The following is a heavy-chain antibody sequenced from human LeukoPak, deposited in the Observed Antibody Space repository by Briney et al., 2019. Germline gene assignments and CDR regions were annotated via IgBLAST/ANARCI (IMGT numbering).Heavy chain of an antibody. CDR3: ASGDRYCSSTSCVYGMDV. J-gene: IGHJ6*02. V-gene: IGHV1-69*13. Sequence: GASVKVSCKASGGTFSSYAISWVRQAPGQGLEWMGGIIPIFGTANYAQKFQGRVTITAHESTSTAYMELSSLRSEDTAVYYCASGDRYCSSTSCVYGMDVWGQGTTVTVSS. CDR2: IIPIFGTA. D-gene: IGHD2-2*01. CDR1: GGTFSSYA.